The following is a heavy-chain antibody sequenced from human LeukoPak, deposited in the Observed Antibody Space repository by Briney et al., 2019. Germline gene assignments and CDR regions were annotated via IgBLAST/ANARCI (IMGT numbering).Heavy chain of an antibody. CDR1: GYTFTSYG. CDR2: ISAYNGNT. CDR3: ARDARKPYDLWSGYWDFDP. V-gene: IGHV1-18*01. Sequence: GASVKVSCKASGYTFTSYGISWVRQAPGQGLEWMGRISAYNGNTNYAQKLQGRVTMTTDTSTSTAYMELRSLRSDDTAVYYCARDARKPYDLWSGYWDFDPWGQGTLVTVSS. D-gene: IGHD3-3*01. J-gene: IGHJ5*02.